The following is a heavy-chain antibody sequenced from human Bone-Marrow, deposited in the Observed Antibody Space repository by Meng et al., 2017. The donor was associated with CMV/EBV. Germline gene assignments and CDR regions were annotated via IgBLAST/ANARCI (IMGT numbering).Heavy chain of an antibody. D-gene: IGHD7-27*01. CDR1: GFTFSSYA. Sequence: GGSLSLSCAASGFTFSSYAMSWVRQAPGKGLEWVSAISGSGGSTYYADSVKGRFTISRDNSKNTLYLQMNSLRAEDTAVYYCAKGSGKLGIVGSLDYWGQGTLVTVSS. CDR3: AKGSGKLGIVGSLDY. CDR2: ISGSGGST. J-gene: IGHJ4*02. V-gene: IGHV3-23*01.